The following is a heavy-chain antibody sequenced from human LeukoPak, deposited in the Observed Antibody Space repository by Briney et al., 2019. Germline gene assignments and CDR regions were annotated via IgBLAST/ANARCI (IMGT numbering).Heavy chain of an antibody. CDR3: ARGSDYGDYGVDY. CDR1: GFTFSSYA. Sequence: GGSLRLSCAASGFTFSSYAMHWVRQAPGKGLEYVSAISSNGGSTYYANSVKGRFTISRDNSKNTLYLQMGSLRAEDMAVYYCARGSDYGDYGVDYWGQGTLVTVSS. J-gene: IGHJ4*02. V-gene: IGHV3-64*01. CDR2: ISSNGGST. D-gene: IGHD4-17*01.